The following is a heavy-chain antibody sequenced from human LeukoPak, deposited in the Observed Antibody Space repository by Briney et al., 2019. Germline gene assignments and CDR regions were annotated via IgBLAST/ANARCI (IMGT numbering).Heavy chain of an antibody. CDR2: IYTSGST. J-gene: IGHJ6*03. V-gene: IGHV4-4*09. CDR1: GGSISSYY. Sequence: SETLSLTCTVSGGSISSYYWSWIRQPPGKGLEWNGYIYTSGSTNYNPSLKSRVTISVDTSKNQFSLKLSSVTAADTAVYYCARLNDDLPSYYYYYMDVWGKGTTVTVSS. D-gene: IGHD3-3*01. CDR3: ARLNDDLPSYYYYYMDV.